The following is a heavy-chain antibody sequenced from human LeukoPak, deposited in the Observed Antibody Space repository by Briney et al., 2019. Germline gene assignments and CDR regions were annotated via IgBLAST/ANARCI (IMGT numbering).Heavy chain of an antibody. CDR3: AKDLAIAVAGNQYYYYYYGMDV. Sequence: GRSLRLSCAASGFTFDDYAMHWVRQAPGKGLEWVSGISWNSGSIGYADSVKGRFTISRDNSKNTLYLQMNSLRAEDTAVYYCAKDLAIAVAGNQYYYYYYGMDVWGQGTTVTVSS. J-gene: IGHJ6*02. V-gene: IGHV3-9*01. D-gene: IGHD6-19*01. CDR2: ISWNSGSI. CDR1: GFTFDDYA.